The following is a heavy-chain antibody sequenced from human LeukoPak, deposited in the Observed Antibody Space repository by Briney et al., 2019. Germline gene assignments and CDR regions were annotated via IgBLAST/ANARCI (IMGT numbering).Heavy chain of an antibody. J-gene: IGHJ4*02. D-gene: IGHD6-19*01. CDR2: ISSSSSYI. CDR1: GFTFSSYS. CDR3: ARDPSGWYYFDY. V-gene: IGHV3-21*01. Sequence: GGSLRLSCAASGFTFSSYSMNWVRQAPGKGLEWVSSISSSSSYINYADSVKGRFTISRDNAKTSLYLQMNSLRAEDTAVYYCARDPSGWYYFDYWGQGTLVTVSS.